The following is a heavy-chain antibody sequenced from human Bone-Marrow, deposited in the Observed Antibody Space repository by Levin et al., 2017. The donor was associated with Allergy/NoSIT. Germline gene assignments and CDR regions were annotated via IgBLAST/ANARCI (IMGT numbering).Heavy chain of an antibody. V-gene: IGHV3-30*18. CDR2: VTFDGRNK. J-gene: IGHJ4*02. Sequence: SCAASGFDFYNHGMHWVRQAPGKGLEWLAIVTFDGRNKYYADSVKGRFTVSKDNSKNTLFLQLHSLRPDDTAVYFCVKDFQYGSGAFEYWGQGALVTVSS. CDR3: VKDFQYGSGAFEY. CDR1: GFDFYNHG. D-gene: IGHD3-10*01.